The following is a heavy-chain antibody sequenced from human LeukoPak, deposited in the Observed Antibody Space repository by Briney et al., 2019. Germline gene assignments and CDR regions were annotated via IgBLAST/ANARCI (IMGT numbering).Heavy chain of an antibody. D-gene: IGHD6-13*01. J-gene: IGHJ4*02. CDR1: GFTFTSYY. CDR3: AREVAAAGKTFDY. V-gene: IGHV1-46*01. Sequence: ASVKVSCKASGFTFTSYYMHWVRQAPGQGPEWVGVIYPSGDTTIYAQNFQGRITITRDTSTSTVYMELSSLRSEDTAVYYCAREVAAAGKTFDYWGQGTLVTVSS. CDR2: IYPSGDTT.